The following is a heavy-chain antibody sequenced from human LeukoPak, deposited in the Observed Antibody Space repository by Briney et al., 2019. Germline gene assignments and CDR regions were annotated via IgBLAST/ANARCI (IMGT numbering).Heavy chain of an antibody. CDR3: ARSVVVAATTHYYYYYGMDV. V-gene: IGHV4-34*01. J-gene: IGHJ6*02. CDR1: GGSFSGYY. D-gene: IGHD2-15*01. CDR2: INHSGST. Sequence: PSETLSLTCAVYGGSFSGYYWSWIRQPPGKGLEWIGEINHSGSTNYNPSLKSRVTISVDTSKNQFSLKLSSVTAADTAVYYCARSVVVAATTHYYYYYGMDVWGQGTMVTVSS.